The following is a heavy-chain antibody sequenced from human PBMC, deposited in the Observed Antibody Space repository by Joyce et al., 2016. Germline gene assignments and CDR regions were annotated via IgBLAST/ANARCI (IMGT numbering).Heavy chain of an antibody. CDR1: GYSFTSHG. CDR3: ARHVTDWFDP. CDR2: IDPRDSYT. Sequence: ELQLVQSGAEVKKPGESRRISCKGSGYSFTSHGSSWVRQMPGKGLEWMGRIDPRDSYTDYSPSFEGHVTISVDKTISAAYLQWSSLRASDTAIYYCARHVTDWFDPWGQGTLVTVSS. V-gene: IGHV5-10-1*03. J-gene: IGHJ5*02. D-gene: IGHD3-10*02.